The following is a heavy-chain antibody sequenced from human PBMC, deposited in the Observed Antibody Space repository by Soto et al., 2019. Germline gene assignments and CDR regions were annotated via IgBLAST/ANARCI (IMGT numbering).Heavy chain of an antibody. CDR1: GYTLTELS. Sequence: ASVKVSCKVSGYTLTELSMHWVRQAPGKGLEWMGGFDPEDGETIYAQKFQGRVTMTEDTSTETAYMELSSLRSEDTAVYYCATDLSPGKGLVVVGLFEYWGQGTLVTVSS. V-gene: IGHV1-24*01. J-gene: IGHJ4*02. CDR2: FDPEDGET. D-gene: IGHD2-15*01. CDR3: ATDLSPGKGLVVVGLFEY.